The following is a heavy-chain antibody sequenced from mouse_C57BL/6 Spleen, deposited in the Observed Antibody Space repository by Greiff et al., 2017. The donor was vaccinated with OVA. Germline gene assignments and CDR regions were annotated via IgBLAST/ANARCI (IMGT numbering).Heavy chain of an antibody. CDR1: GFSLSTSGMG. J-gene: IGHJ2*01. Sequence: LQQSGPGLLQSSQTLSLTCSFSGFSLSTSGMGVSWIRQPSGKGLEWLAHIYWDNDKRYNPFLNSRLTISKDTSRNQVFLKITSVDTADTATYYCARDYYGSSALDYWGQGTTLTVSS. CDR3: ARDYYGSSALDY. D-gene: IGHD1-1*01. CDR2: IYWDNDK. V-gene: IGHV8-12*01.